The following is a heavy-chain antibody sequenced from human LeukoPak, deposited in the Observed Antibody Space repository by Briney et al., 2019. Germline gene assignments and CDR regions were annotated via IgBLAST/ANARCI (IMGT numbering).Heavy chain of an antibody. CDR1: GFTFSSYS. D-gene: IGHD6-19*01. J-gene: IGHJ4*02. V-gene: IGHV3-21*01. Sequence: GGSLRLSCAASGFTFSSYSMTWVRQAPGKGLEWVSSISSSSSYIYYADSVKGRFTISRDNAKNSLYLQMNSLRAEDTAVHYCARPKRYSSATPDYWGQGTLVTVSS. CDR3: ARPKRYSSATPDY. CDR2: ISSSSSYI.